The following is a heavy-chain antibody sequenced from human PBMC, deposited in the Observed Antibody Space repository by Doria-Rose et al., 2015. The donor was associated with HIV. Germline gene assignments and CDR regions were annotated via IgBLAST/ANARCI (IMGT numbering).Heavy chain of an antibody. J-gene: IGHJ4*02. CDR3: ARVPSGTYDY. CDR2: IFYTGST. D-gene: IGHD1-26*01. CDR1: GGSISHYY. Sequence: QVQLQESGPGLVKPSETLSLTCSVSGGSISHYYWSWIRQPPGKGLEYIRDIFYTGSTNYSPSLKSRVSISIDTSKNKFSLRLSSVTAADTAVYYCARVPSGTYDYWGQGTLVTVSS. V-gene: IGHV4-59*01.